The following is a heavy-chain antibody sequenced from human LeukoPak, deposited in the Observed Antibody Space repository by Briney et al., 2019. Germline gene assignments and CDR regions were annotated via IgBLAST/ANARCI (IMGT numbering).Heavy chain of an antibody. CDR2: IIPIFGTA. J-gene: IGHJ3*02. CDR1: GGTFSSYA. V-gene: IGHV1-69*13. D-gene: IGHD3-22*01. CDR3: AREGPADTTMIEVVSLGDAFDI. Sequence: SVKVSCKASGGTFSSYAISWVRQAPGQGLEWMGGIIPIFGTANYAQKFQGRVTITADESTSTAYMELSSLRSEDTAVYYCAREGPADTTMIEVVSLGDAFDIWGQGTMVTVSS.